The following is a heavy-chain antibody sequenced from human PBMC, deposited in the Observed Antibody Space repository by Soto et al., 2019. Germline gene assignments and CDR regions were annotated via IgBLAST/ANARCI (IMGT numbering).Heavy chain of an antibody. V-gene: IGHV6-1*01. CDR3: ARGVAGSGFDL. Sequence: SQTLSLTCAISGDSVSSNTAAWNWIRSSPSRGLEWLGRTYYRSNWRHDYAVSVRSRITVNPDTSKNHFSLQLNSVTPDDTAVYYCARGVAGSGFDLWGQGTLITVSS. D-gene: IGHD6-19*01. CDR2: TYYRSNWRH. J-gene: IGHJ4*02. CDR1: GDSVSSNTAA.